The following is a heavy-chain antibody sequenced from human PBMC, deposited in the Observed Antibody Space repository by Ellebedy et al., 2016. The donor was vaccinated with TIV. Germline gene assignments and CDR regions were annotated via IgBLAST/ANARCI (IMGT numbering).Heavy chain of an antibody. CDR1: GFTFSKWW. D-gene: IGHD3-10*01. CDR2: IGSDGSDT. CDR3: ARVGGISDFDF. Sequence: PGGSLRLSCAASGFTFSKWWMDWVRQAPGKGLEWVARIGSDGSDTRSADSVKGRFTISRDNAKNTLFLQMNSLRVEDTAIYYCARVGGISDFDFWGQGTLVTVSS. V-gene: IGHV3-74*01. J-gene: IGHJ4*02.